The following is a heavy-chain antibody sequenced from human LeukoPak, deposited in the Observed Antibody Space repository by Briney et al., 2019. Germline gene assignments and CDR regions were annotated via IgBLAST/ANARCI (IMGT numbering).Heavy chain of an antibody. CDR2: INRDESEK. J-gene: IGHJ5*02. CDR3: ARGGYYDILAGTNWFDP. Sequence: PGGSLRLSCAASGFTVSSYWMSWVRQAPGKGLEWVANINRDESEKYYVDSVRGRFTISRDNPKNALYLQMNSLRPEDTAVYSCARGGYYDILAGTNWFDPWGQGTLVTVSS. CDR1: GFTVSSYW. V-gene: IGHV3-7*05. D-gene: IGHD3-9*01.